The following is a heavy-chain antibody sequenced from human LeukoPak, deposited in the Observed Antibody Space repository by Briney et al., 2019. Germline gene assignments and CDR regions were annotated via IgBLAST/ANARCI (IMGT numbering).Heavy chain of an antibody. CDR2: ITNSGST. CDR1: GVSISGQF. CDR3: ARYDHGSIVY. Sequence: SETLSLTCTVSGVSISGQFWSWIRQPAGKGLEWIGRITNSGSTNYNPSLKTRVTISGDKSKNQFSLRLTSVTAADTAVYYCARYDHGSIVYWGQGTLVTVSS. V-gene: IGHV4-4*07. J-gene: IGHJ4*02. D-gene: IGHD3-16*01.